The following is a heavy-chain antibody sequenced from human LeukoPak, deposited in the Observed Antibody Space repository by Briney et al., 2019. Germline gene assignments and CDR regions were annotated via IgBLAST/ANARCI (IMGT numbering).Heavy chain of an antibody. Sequence: GGSLRLSCVGSAFTFSSYSMTWVRQAPGKGLEWVSYISRSSSTLQYADSVKGRFTVSRDNAKKSLYLQMNSLRAEDTAVYYCAGSSLGSSSSYRHFDYWGQGNLVTVSS. D-gene: IGHD6-6*01. CDR3: AGSSLGSSSSYRHFDY. V-gene: IGHV3-48*01. J-gene: IGHJ4*02. CDR1: AFTFSSYS. CDR2: ISRSSSTL.